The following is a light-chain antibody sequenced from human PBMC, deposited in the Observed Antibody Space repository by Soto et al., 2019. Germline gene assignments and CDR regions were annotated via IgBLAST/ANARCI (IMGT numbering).Light chain of an antibody. V-gene: IGLV1-40*01. Sequence: QSGLTQPPSVSGAPGQRVTISCTGSSSNIGAGYDVHWYQQLPGTAPKLLIYGNSNRPSGVPDRFSGSKSGTSASLAITGLQAEDEADYYCQSYDSSLSVNWVFGGGTKLTVL. CDR3: QSYDSSLSVNWV. CDR2: GNS. CDR1: SSNIGAGYD. J-gene: IGLJ3*02.